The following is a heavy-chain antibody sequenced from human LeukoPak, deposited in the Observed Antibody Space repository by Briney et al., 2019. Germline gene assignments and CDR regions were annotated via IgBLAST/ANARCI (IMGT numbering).Heavy chain of an antibody. D-gene: IGHD5-24*01. J-gene: IGHJ4*02. CDR2: IIPIFGTA. V-gene: IGHV1-69*05. CDR3: ARDVWGRGERWLQS. CDR1: GGTFSSYA. Sequence: VASVKVSCKASGGTFSSYAISWVRQAPGQGLEWMGGIIPIFGTANYAQKFQGRVTITTDESTSTGYLELARLRSEDTAVYYCARDVWGRGERWLQSWGQGTLVTVSS.